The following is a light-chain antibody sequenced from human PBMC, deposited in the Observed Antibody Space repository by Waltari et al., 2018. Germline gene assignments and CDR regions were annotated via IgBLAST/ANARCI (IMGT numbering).Light chain of an antibody. CDR1: QSLKNG. Sequence: DIQMTKSPSTLSESVGDRVTITCRASQSLKNGLAWYQQKPGTAPQLLIYKASSLESGGPSRFSGSGSGTEFTLTISSLQPDDFATYYCKQYNGCSPCTFGQGTKLEIK. CDR2: KAS. V-gene: IGKV1-5*03. J-gene: IGKJ2*02. CDR3: KQYNGCSPCT.